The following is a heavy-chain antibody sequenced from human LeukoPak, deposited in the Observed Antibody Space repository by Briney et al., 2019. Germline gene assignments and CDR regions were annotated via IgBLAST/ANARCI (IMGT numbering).Heavy chain of an antibody. D-gene: IGHD2-2*01. J-gene: IGHJ5*02. CDR2: INARGDT. CDR1: GWSFNDYY. V-gene: IGHV4-34*01. CDR3: ARGQVPAARGYNWFDP. Sequence: SETLPLTCAVYGWSFNDYYWNWIRQPPGKGLEWIGEINARGDTNYNPSLKSRVTISVDTSKSQFSLRLTSIIAADTAFYYCARGQVPAARGYNWFDPWGQGTLVTVSS.